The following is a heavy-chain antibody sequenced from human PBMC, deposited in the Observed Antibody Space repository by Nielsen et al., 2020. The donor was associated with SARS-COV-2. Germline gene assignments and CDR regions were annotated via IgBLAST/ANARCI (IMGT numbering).Heavy chain of an antibody. Sequence: GSLRLSCSASGFTFSSTWMDWVRQAPGQGLVWVSRINPSGSGTAYADSVKGRFAVSRDNAGNTVVLQIHSLRVEDTAVYYCASQYYDFWSGYGGFDYWGQGTLVTVSS. CDR3: ASQYYDFWSGYGGFDY. D-gene: IGHD3-3*01. CDR1: GFTFSSTW. CDR2: INPSGSGT. V-gene: IGHV3-74*01. J-gene: IGHJ4*02.